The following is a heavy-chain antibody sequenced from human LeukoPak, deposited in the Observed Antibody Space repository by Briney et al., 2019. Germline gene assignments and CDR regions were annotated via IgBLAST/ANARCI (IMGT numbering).Heavy chain of an antibody. V-gene: IGHV1-8*01. J-gene: IGHJ6*03. CDR3: ARGHDSSGYYYYYMDV. CDR1: GYTFTSYY. CDR2: VNPNSGNT. D-gene: IGHD3-22*01. Sequence: GASVKVSCKASGYTFTSYYITWVRQATGQGLEWMGWVNPNSGNTGYAQKFQGRVTMTRNTSISTAYMELSSLRSEDTAVYYCARGHDSSGYYYYYMDVWGKGTTVTVSS.